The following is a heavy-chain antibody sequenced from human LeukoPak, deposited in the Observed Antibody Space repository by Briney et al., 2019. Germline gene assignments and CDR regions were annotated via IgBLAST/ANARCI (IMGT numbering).Heavy chain of an antibody. V-gene: IGHV1-8*01. CDR2: MSPNSGDT. CDR1: GYTFTSYD. CDR3: ARGPPNWGYDY. Sequence: GASVKVSCKASGYTFTSYDFNWVRQATGQRPEWMGWMSPNSGDTGYAQKFQDRVTVTRNTSISTAYMELSSLRSDDTAVYYCARGPPNWGYDYWGPGTLVTVSP. J-gene: IGHJ4*02. D-gene: IGHD7-27*01.